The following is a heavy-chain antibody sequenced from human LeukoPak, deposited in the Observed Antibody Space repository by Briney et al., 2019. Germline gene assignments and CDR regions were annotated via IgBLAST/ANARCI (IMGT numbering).Heavy chain of an antibody. CDR2: ISAYNGNT. V-gene: IGHV1-18*01. J-gene: IGHJ3*02. D-gene: IGHD5-18*01. CDR1: GYTFTSYG. CDR3: ARVGSRYTAIDAFDI. Sequence: ASAKVSCKASGYTFTSYGISWVRQAPGQGLEWMGWISAYNGNTNYAQKLQGRVTMTTDTSTSTAYMELRSLRSDDTAVYYCARVGSRYTAIDAFDIWGQGTMVTVSS.